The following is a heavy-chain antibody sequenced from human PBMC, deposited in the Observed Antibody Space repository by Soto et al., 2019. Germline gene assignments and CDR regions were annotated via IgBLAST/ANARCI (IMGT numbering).Heavy chain of an antibody. CDR3: ARDKSNWFDS. CDR1: GGSISSYY. CDR2: IYYSGST. J-gene: IGHJ5*01. V-gene: IGHV4-59*01. Sequence: PSETLSLTCTVSGGSISSYYWSWIRQPPGKGLEWIGYIYYSGSTNYNPSLKSRVTISVDTSKNQFSLKLSSVTAADTAVYYCARDKSNWFDSWGQGTLVTVSS.